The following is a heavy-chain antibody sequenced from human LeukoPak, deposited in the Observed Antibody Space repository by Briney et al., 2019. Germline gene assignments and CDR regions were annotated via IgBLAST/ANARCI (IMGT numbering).Heavy chain of an antibody. CDR2: IYYTGST. Sequence: SETLSLTCTVSGGSISSDAYYWGWIRQPPGKGLEWIGTIYYTGSTYYNPSLKSRVTISLDTSKNQFSLKLSSVTAADTAVYYCARGNSLYDYVWGSYRYTAVFDYWGQGTLVTVSS. J-gene: IGHJ4*02. V-gene: IGHV4-39*07. D-gene: IGHD3-16*02. CDR1: GGSISSDAYY. CDR3: ARGNSLYDYVWGSYRYTAVFDY.